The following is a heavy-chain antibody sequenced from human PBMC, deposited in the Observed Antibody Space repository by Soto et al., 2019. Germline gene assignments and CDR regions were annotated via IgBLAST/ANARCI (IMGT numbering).Heavy chain of an antibody. CDR2: IYYSGST. CDR3: ARRRGGITGDPWYFDL. D-gene: IGHD7-27*01. Sequence: SETLSLTCTVSGGSISSYYWSWIRQPPGKGLEWIGYIYYSGSTNYNPSLKSRVTISVDTSKNQFSLKLSSVTAADTAVYYCARRRGGITGDPWYFDLWGRGTLVTVSS. CDR1: GGSISSYY. V-gene: IGHV4-59*01. J-gene: IGHJ2*01.